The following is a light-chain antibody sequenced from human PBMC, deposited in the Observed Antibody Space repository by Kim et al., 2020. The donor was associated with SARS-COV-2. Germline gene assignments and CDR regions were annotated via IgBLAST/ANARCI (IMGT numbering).Light chain of an antibody. CDR1: SGSIDDNY. V-gene: IGLV6-57*03. CDR2: EDD. Sequence: GKTVTISCTRSSGSIDDNYVQWYQQRPGGVPTTVIYEDDQRPSGVSDRFSGSIDNSSNSASLTISGLKTGDEADYYCQSYNRSNVIFGGGTQLTVL. CDR3: QSYNRSNVI. J-gene: IGLJ2*01.